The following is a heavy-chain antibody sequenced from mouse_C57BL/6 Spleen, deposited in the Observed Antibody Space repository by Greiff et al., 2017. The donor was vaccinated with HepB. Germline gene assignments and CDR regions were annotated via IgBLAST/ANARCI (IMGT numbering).Heavy chain of an antibody. CDR1: GYAFSSYW. V-gene: IGHV1-80*01. Sequence: QVQLQQSGAELVKPGASVKISCKASGYAFSSYWMNWVKQRPGKGLEWIGQIYPGDGDTNYNGKFKGKATLTADKSSSTAYMQRSSLTSEDSAVYFCARGANGYLIDYWGQDATLTVSS. D-gene: IGHD2-2*01. CDR3: ARGANGYLIDY. J-gene: IGHJ2*01. CDR2: IYPGDGDT.